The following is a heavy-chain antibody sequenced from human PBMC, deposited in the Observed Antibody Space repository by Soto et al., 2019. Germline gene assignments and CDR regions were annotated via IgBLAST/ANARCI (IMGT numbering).Heavy chain of an antibody. CDR2: ISSSGSTM. CDR1: GFTFSSHE. J-gene: IGHJ3*02. CDR3: ARDTERRWSGPPDAFDI. Sequence: EVQLVESGGGLVQPGGSLRLSCAASGFTFSSHEMNWVRQAPGKGLEWVSYISSSGSTMYADSVRGRFTISRDNAKNSLYLQMDSLRAEDTTVYYCARDTERRWSGPPDAFDIWGQGTMVTVSS. D-gene: IGHD3-3*01. V-gene: IGHV3-48*03.